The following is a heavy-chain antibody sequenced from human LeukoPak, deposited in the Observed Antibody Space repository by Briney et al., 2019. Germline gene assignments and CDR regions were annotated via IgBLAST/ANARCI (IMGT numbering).Heavy chain of an antibody. J-gene: IGHJ5*02. D-gene: IGHD3-16*01. V-gene: IGHV3-30-3*01. CDR1: GFTFSDYY. Sequence: GGSLRLSCAASGFTFSDYYMSWIRQAPGKGLEWVALISYDGSSKYYADSVKGRFTVSRDNPRNTLYLQMNSLTTEDTGLYYCARAPYYGSNWFDPWGQGTLVTVSS. CDR3: ARAPYYGSNWFDP. CDR2: ISYDGSSK.